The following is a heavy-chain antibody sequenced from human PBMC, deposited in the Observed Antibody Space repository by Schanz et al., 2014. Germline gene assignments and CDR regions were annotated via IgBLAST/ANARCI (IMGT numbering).Heavy chain of an antibody. CDR2: ISAYTNNT. D-gene: IGHD5-12*01. V-gene: IGHV1-3*01. Sequence: QVQLVQSWAEVKGPGASVKVSCKASGYSFTPFPIHWVRQAPGQRLEWMGWISAYTNNTNYAQKLQGRVTMTTDTSTSTAYMELRSLRSDDTAVYYCARGPLGTSPWGQGTLVTVSS. CDR3: ARGPLGTSP. CDR1: GYSFTPFP. J-gene: IGHJ5*02.